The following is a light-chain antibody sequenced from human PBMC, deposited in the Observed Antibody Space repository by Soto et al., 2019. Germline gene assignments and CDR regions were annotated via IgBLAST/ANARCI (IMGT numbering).Light chain of an antibody. V-gene: IGLV2-14*03. Sequence: QSALTQPASVSGSPGQSITISCTGSSSDVGGYNYVSWYQHHPGKAPKVMIYDVSNRPSGVSNRFSGSKSGKTASLTISGLQAEDEADYYCSSYTSSNTRVVFGGGTKLTVL. CDR3: SSYTSSNTRVV. J-gene: IGLJ2*01. CDR1: SSDVGGYNY. CDR2: DVS.